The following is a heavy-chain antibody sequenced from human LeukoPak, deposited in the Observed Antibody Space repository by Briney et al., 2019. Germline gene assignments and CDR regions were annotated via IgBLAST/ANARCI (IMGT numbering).Heavy chain of an antibody. J-gene: IGHJ3*02. CDR3: ASRIVGATSAFDI. D-gene: IGHD1-26*01. V-gene: IGHV1-2*02. Sequence: ASVKVCCKASGYTFTGYYMHWVRQAPGQGLEWMGWINPNSGGTNYAQKFQGRVTMTRDTSISTAYMELSRLRSDDTAVYYCASRIVGATSAFDIWGQGTMVTVSS. CDR2: INPNSGGT. CDR1: GYTFTGYY.